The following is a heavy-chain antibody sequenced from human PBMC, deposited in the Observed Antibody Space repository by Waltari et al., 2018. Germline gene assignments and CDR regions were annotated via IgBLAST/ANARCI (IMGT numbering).Heavy chain of an antibody. CDR3: ATGFSGSYYWGGFDY. J-gene: IGHJ4*02. V-gene: IGHV1-24*01. Sequence: QVQLVQSGAEVKKPGSSVKVSCKASGGPFSSYAISWVRQAPGKGLEWMGGFDPEDGETIYAQKFQGRVTMTEDTSTDTAYMELSSLRSEDTAVYYCATGFSGSYYWGGFDYWGQGTLVTVSS. D-gene: IGHD1-26*01. CDR2: FDPEDGET. CDR1: GGPFSSYA.